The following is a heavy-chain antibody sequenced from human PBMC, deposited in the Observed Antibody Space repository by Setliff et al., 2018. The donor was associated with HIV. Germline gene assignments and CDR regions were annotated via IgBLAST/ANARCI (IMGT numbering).Heavy chain of an antibody. CDR2: IYYSGSI. CDR1: GGAISSNY. J-gene: IGHJ4*02. V-gene: IGHV4-59*01. CDR3: ARFLAGDVDY. D-gene: IGHD3-9*01. Sequence: PSETLSLTCTVSGGAISSNYWSWIRQSPGKGLEWIGSIYYSGSINYNPSLKSRVSISVDPSQKEFSLKLSSVTAADTAVYFCARFLAGDVDYWGQGTLVTVSS.